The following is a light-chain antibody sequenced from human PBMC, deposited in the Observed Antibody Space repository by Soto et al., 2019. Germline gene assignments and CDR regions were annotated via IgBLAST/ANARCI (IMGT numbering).Light chain of an antibody. J-gene: IGLJ1*01. Sequence: QSVLTQPASMSGSPGQSITISCTVTSSDVGDYNYVSWYQQPPGKAPKLIIYEVRSRPSGVSNRFSGFKSGNTASLTISGFQAEDEADYYCSSSTSSSSAVFGNGTTVTVL. V-gene: IGLV2-14*01. CDR2: EVR. CDR1: SSDVGDYNY. CDR3: SSSTSSSSAV.